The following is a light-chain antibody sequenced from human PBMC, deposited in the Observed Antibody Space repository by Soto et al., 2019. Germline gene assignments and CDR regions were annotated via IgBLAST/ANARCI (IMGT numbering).Light chain of an antibody. CDR2: DAS. CDR1: QSISTY. J-gene: IGKJ1*01. CDR3: QLRSNWPPTWT. Sequence: EIVLTQSPAILSLSPGERATLSCRASQSISTYLSWYQQRPGQAPRLLVYDASKRATDIPARFSGSGSGTDFTLTISSLETEDFAVYYCQLRSNWPPTWTFGPGTKVEIK. V-gene: IGKV3-11*01.